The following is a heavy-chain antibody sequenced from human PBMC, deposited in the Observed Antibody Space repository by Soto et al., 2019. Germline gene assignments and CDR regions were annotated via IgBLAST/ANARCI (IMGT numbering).Heavy chain of an antibody. J-gene: IGHJ4*02. Sequence: EVHLLESGGDLVQPGGSLRLSCAASGFTFSNYAMSWVRQAPGKGLDWVSGISGSAASTFYADSVKGRFTISRDNSKNTLYLQMNSLGAEDTAVYYCAKWTGRYCSGGRCYLDDPFDYWGQGTRVTVSS. CDR2: ISGSAAST. V-gene: IGHV3-23*01. CDR1: GFTFSNYA. D-gene: IGHD2-15*01. CDR3: AKWTGRYCSGGRCYLDDPFDY.